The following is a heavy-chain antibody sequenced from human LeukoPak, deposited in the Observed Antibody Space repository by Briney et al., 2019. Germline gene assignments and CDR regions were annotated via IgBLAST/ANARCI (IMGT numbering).Heavy chain of an antibody. CDR1: GLTFSNAW. Sequence: GGSLRLSCAASGLTFSNAWMTWVRQAPGKGLEWVGRIKSKTDGGTTDYAAPVKGRFTISRDDSKNTLYLQMNSLKTEDTAIYYCTKTYYYGSGSLDYWGQGTLVTVSS. V-gene: IGHV3-15*01. D-gene: IGHD3-10*01. CDR2: IKSKTDGGTT. CDR3: TKTYYYGSGSLDY. J-gene: IGHJ4*02.